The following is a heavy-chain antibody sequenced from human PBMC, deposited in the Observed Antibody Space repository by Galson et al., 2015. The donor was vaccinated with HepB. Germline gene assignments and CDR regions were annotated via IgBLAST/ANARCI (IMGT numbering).Heavy chain of an antibody. D-gene: IGHD6-13*01. Sequence: SVKVSCKASGYTFTSYGISWVRQAPGQGLEWMGWISAYNGNTNYAQKLQGRVTMTTDTSTSTAYMELRSLRSDDTAVYYCAREVTADSSSWYADYWGQGTLVTVSS. J-gene: IGHJ4*02. CDR1: GYTFTSYG. CDR2: ISAYNGNT. V-gene: IGHV1-18*04. CDR3: AREVTADSSSWYADY.